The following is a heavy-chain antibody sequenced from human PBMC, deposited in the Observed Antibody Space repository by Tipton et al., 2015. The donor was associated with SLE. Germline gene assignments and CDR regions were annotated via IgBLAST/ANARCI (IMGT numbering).Heavy chain of an antibody. CDR3: ARLEDNSGSYGGAFDI. J-gene: IGHJ3*02. Sequence: VQLVQSGAEVKKPGESLKISCKGSGYSFTSYWIGWVRQMPGKGLEWMGIIYPGDSDTRYSPSFQGQVTISADKSISTAYLQWSSRKASDPAMYYCARLEDNSGSYGGAFDIWGQGTMVTVCS. CDR2: IYPGDSDT. D-gene: IGHD1-26*01. CDR1: GYSFTSYW. V-gene: IGHV5-51*03.